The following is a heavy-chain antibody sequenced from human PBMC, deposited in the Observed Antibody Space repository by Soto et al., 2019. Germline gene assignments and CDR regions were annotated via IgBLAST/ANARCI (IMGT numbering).Heavy chain of an antibody. D-gene: IGHD3-10*01. J-gene: IGHJ6*02. Sequence: QVQLVQSGAEVQKPGSSVKVSCKASGGTFSSYAISWVRQAPGQGLEWMGVIIPIFGTANYAQKFQGRVTITADESTSTAYMELSSLRSEDTAVYYCARISKIIMVPYYYGMDVWGQGTTVTVSS. CDR2: IIPIFGTA. CDR1: GGTFSSYA. CDR3: ARISKIIMVPYYYGMDV. V-gene: IGHV1-69*01.